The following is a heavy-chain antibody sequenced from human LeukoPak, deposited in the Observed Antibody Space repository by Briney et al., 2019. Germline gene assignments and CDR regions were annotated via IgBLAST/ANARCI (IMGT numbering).Heavy chain of an antibody. V-gene: IGHV4-39*01. CDR1: GGSLRDSAYY. J-gene: IGHJ5*02. Sequence: PSETLSLTCTVSGGSLRDSAYYRGWIRQPPGKSLDWIASIYYSGVTYFHPSLGSRASIFLDTSNNRFSLELTSVTAADTAVYYCVRHGGTSSLISYSWFDPWGQGILVTVAS. CDR2: IYYSGVT. CDR3: VRHGGTSSLISYSWFDP. D-gene: IGHD2-2*01.